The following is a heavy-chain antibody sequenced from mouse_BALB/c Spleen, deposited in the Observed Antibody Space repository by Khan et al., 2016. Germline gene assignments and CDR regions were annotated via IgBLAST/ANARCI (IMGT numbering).Heavy chain of an antibody. V-gene: IGHV5-17*02. CDR3: ARGDY. CDR2: ISSGSSTI. CDR1: GFTFSRFG. J-gene: IGHJ2*01. Sequence: EVELVESGGGLVQPGGSRKISCAASGFTFSRFGMHWVRQAPGKGLEWVAYISSGSSTIYYADTLKGRFTISRDNSKNTMFRKVTRLRSYDTAMYYGARGDYWGQGTTLTVSS.